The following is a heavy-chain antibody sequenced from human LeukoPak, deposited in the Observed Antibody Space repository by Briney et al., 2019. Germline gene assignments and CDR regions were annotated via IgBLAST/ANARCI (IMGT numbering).Heavy chain of an antibody. CDR1: GFTFGDYA. CDR2: IRSKASGGTT. V-gene: IGHV3-49*04. Sequence: GGSLRLSCTASGFTFGDYAMNWVRQAPGQGLEWVGFIRSKASGGTTEYAASVKGRFTISRDDSKSIAYLQMNSLKTEDTAMYYCTITMVRGVIIPNYFDFWGQGTLVTVSS. J-gene: IGHJ4*02. CDR3: TITMVRGVIIPNYFDF. D-gene: IGHD3-10*01.